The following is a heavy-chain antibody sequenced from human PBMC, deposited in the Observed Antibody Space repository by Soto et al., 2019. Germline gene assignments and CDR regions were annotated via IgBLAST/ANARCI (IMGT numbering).Heavy chain of an antibody. J-gene: IGHJ5*02. CDR1: GGTFSSYA. V-gene: IGHV1-69*13. Sequence: GASVKVSCKASGGTFSSYAISWVRQAPGQGLEWMGGIIPIFGTANYAQKFQGRVTITADESTSTAYMELSSLRSEDTAVYYCARGAYYYDSSLRSNWFDPWGQGTLVTVSS. D-gene: IGHD3-22*01. CDR2: IIPIFGTA. CDR3: ARGAYYYDSSLRSNWFDP.